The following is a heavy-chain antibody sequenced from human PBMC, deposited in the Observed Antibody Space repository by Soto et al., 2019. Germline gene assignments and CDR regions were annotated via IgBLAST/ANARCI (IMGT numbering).Heavy chain of an antibody. Sequence: ASVKVSCKASGYTFTSYDINWVRQATGQGLEWMGWMNPNSGNTGYAQKFQGRVTMTRNTSISTAYMELSSLRSEDTAVYYCARGGLAGRPPNYYNSYGMDVWGQGTTVTVSS. V-gene: IGHV1-8*01. J-gene: IGHJ6*02. CDR1: GYTFTSYD. D-gene: IGHD6-13*01. CDR3: ARGGLAGRPPNYYNSYGMDV. CDR2: MNPNSGNT.